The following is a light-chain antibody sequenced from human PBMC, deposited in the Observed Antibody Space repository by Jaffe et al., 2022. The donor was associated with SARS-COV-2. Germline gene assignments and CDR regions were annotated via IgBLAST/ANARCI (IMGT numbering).Light chain of an antibody. CDR2: EDN. Sequence: SYELTQPLSVSVSPGQTASITCSGDELGDKYVCWYQQRPGQSPLLVIYEDNKRPSGIPERFSGSNSGNTATLTISGTQAFDEADYYCQAWDSNTGVFGGGTKLTVL. V-gene: IGLV3-1*01. CDR3: QAWDSNTGV. J-gene: IGLJ3*02. CDR1: ELGDKY.